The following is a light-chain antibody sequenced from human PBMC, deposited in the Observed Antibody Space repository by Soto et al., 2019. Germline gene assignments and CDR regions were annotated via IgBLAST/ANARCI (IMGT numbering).Light chain of an antibody. CDR2: GAS. J-gene: IGKJ1*01. V-gene: IGKV3-15*01. CDR3: QQYNNWPWT. CDR1: QSVSSN. Sequence: EIVMTQSPATLSVSPGERATLSCRASQSVSSNLAWYQQKPGQAPRLLIHGASTRATGFPARFSGWGSGTDFTLTISSLQSEDFAVYYCQQYNNWPWTFGQGTKVDI.